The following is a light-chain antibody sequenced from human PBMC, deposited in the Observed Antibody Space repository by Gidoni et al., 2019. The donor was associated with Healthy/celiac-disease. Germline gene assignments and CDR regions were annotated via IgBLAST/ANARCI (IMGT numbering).Light chain of an antibody. V-gene: IGLV1-40*01. CDR3: QSYDSSLSGSYVV. J-gene: IGLJ2*01. Sequence: QSVLTQPPSVSGPPGQRVTISCTGSSSNIGAGYDVHWYQQLPGTAPKLLIYGNSNRPSGVPDRFSVSKSGTSASLAITGLQAEDEADYYCQSYDSSLSGSYVVFGGGTKLTVL. CDR2: GNS. CDR1: SSNIGAGYD.